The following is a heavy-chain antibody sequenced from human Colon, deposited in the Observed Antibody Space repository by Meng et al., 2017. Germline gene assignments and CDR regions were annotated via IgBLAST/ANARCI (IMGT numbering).Heavy chain of an antibody. CDR1: GGSISSHY. V-gene: IGHV4-59*11. Sequence: SETLSLTCTVSGGSISSHYWSWIRQSPGKGLEWIGYIFYSGSTNYNPTLTSRVTMSMDTSKKQFSLKLSSVTAADTAVYYCVRGDSVFVDWGQGTLVTVSS. J-gene: IGHJ4*02. CDR3: VRGDSVFVD. CDR2: IFYSGST. D-gene: IGHD2-21*01.